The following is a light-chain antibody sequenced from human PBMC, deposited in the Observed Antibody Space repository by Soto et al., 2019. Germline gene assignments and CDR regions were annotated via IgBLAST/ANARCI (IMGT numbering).Light chain of an antibody. Sequence: QSALTQPPSASGSPGQSVTISCTGTSSDVGGYNYVSWYQQHPGKAPKLMIYEVSDRPSGVSNRFSGSKSGNTASLTISGLQAEDEAVYYCSSFAGSRVLVLGGGTKLTVL. CDR1: SSDVGGYNY. V-gene: IGLV2-8*01. J-gene: IGLJ2*01. CDR2: EVS. CDR3: SSFAGSRVLV.